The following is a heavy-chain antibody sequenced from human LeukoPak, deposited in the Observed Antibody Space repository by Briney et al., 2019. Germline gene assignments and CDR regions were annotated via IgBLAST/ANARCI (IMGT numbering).Heavy chain of an antibody. CDR1: GGTFSSYA. D-gene: IGHD2-15*01. Sequence: ASVKVSCKASGGTFSSYAISWVRQAPGQGLEWMGWIIAIFGKANYAQKLQSRVTITTDESTSTAYMELTRLRSEDTAVYYCARDRGLKCSGGSCYFAFDIWGQGTMVTVSS. J-gene: IGHJ3*02. CDR3: ARDRGLKCSGGSCYFAFDI. V-gene: IGHV1-69*05. CDR2: IIAIFGKA.